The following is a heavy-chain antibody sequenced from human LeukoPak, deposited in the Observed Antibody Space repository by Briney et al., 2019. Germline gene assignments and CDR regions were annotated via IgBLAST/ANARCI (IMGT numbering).Heavy chain of an antibody. Sequence: QTLSLTCAISGDTVSSDSASCNSTRQSPSRGLEWLGRTYYRSKWYFDYAVSVKSRMTINPDTSKNQFSLQLNSVTPEDTAVYYCARTSAPTHPFDFWGQGTLVTVSS. V-gene: IGHV6-1*01. CDR1: GDTVSSDSAS. CDR2: TYYRSKWYF. CDR3: ARTSAPTHPFDF. J-gene: IGHJ4*02. D-gene: IGHD2-2*01.